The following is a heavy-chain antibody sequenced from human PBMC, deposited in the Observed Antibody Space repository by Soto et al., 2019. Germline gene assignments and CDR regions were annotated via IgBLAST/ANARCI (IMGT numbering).Heavy chain of an antibody. V-gene: IGHV4-31*03. CDR3: ARMYSSGSGWFHP. Sequence: SETLSLTCFVSGYSITAGGYYWSWIRHHPGKGLEWIGSFYSSGSIIYNPSLRSRVSISGDTSSNQFSMSLTSVTAADTARYYCARMYSSGSGWFHPWGQGTLVNVSS. CDR2: FYSSGSI. D-gene: IGHD6-19*01. J-gene: IGHJ5*02. CDR1: GYSITAGGYY.